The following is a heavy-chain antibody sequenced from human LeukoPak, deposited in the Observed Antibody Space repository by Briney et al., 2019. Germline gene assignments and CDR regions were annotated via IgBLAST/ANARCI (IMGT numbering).Heavy chain of an antibody. D-gene: IGHD3-10*01. CDR1: GFPFSSYA. J-gene: IGHJ4*02. V-gene: IGHV3-23*01. CDR3: AKDPTTYGSGSPYY. Sequence: PGGSLRLSCAASGFPFSSYAMSWVRQAPGKGLEWVSAISGSGSSTYHADSVKGRFTISRDNSKNTLYLQMNSLRAEDTAVYYCAKDPTTYGSGSPYYWGQGTLVTVSS. CDR2: ISGSGSST.